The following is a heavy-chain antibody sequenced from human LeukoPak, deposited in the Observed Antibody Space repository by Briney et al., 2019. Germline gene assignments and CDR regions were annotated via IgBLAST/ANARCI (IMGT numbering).Heavy chain of an antibody. D-gene: IGHD3-10*01. CDR2: INWNGGST. CDR1: GFTFDDYG. V-gene: IGHV3-20*04. J-gene: IGHJ4*02. CDR3: ARTKIYGSGSYYILYYFDY. Sequence: GGSLRLSCAASGFTFDDYGMSWVRHAPGKGLEWVSGINWNGGSTGYADSVKGRFAISRDNAKNSLYLQMNSLRAEDTALYYCARTKIYGSGSYYILYYFDYWGQGTLVTVSS.